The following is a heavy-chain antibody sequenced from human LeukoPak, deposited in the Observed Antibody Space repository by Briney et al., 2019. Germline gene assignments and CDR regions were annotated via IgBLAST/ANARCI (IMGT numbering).Heavy chain of an antibody. D-gene: IGHD1-26*01. Sequence: ASVKVSCKASGGTFSSYAISWVRQAPGQGLEWMGRIIPILGIANYAQKFQGRVTITADKSTSTAYMELSSLRSEDTAVYYCARGSRTWELPGGEDYWGQGTLVTVSS. J-gene: IGHJ4*02. CDR2: IIPILGIA. V-gene: IGHV1-69*04. CDR1: GGTFSSYA. CDR3: ARGSRTWELPGGEDY.